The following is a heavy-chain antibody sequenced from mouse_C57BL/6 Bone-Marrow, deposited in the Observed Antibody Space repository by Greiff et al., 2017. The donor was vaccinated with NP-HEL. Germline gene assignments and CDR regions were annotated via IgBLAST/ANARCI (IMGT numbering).Heavy chain of an antibody. J-gene: IGHJ2*01. CDR3: ARWGPDY. CDR2: IDPSDSYT. Sequence: QVQLQQPGAELVKPGASVKLSCKASGYTFTSYWMQWVKQRPGQGLEWIGEIDPSDSYTNSNQKFKGKATLTVDTSSSTAYMQLSSLTSEDSAVYYCARWGPDYWGQGTTLTVSS. CDR1: GYTFTSYW. V-gene: IGHV1-50*01.